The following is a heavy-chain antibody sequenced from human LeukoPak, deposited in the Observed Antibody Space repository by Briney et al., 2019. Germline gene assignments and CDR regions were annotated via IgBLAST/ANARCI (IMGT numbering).Heavy chain of an antibody. Sequence: SETLSLTCTVSGGSISSYYWSWIRQPAGKGLEWIGRIYTSGSTNYNPSLKSRVTMSVDTSKNQFSLKLSSVTAADTAVYYCAREYYYDSRGYPRPFDYWGQGTLVTVSS. D-gene: IGHD3-22*01. CDR2: IYTSGST. CDR3: AREYYYDSRGYPRPFDY. J-gene: IGHJ4*02. V-gene: IGHV4-4*07. CDR1: GGSISSYY.